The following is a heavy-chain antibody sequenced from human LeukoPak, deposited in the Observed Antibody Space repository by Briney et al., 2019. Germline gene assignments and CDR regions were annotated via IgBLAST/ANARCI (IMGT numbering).Heavy chain of an antibody. CDR1: GFTFGDYA. CDR3: ARVYGYDFWSGYYLGGFDY. V-gene: IGHV3-49*04. Sequence: GGSLRLSCTASGFTFGDYAMSWVHQAPGKGLGWVGFIRSKAYGGTTEYAASVKGRFTISRDDSKSIAYLQMNSLKTEDTAVYYCARVYGYDFWSGYYLGGFDYWGQGTLVTVSS. D-gene: IGHD3-3*01. CDR2: IRSKAYGGTT. J-gene: IGHJ4*02.